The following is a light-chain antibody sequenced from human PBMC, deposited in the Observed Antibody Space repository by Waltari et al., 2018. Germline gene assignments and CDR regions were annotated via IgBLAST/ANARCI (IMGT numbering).Light chain of an antibody. V-gene: IGLV1-44*01. J-gene: IGLJ3*02. CDR1: SSNIGSNS. CDR3: AAWDDTLNGWV. CDR2: STS. Sequence: QSVLTQPPSASGTPGRRVTISCAGSSSNIGSNSVNWYQQLPGTAPKLLIYSTSHRTSGLPARLSGSKSGTSASLAISGLQSEDEADYYCAAWDDTLNGWVFGGGTKLTVL.